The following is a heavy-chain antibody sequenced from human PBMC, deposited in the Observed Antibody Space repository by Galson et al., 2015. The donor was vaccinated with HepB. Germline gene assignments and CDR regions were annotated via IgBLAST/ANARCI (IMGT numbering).Heavy chain of an antibody. CDR2: IWYDGSNK. Sequence: SLRLSCAASGFTFSSYGMHWVRQAPGKGLEWVAVIWYDGSNKYYADSVKGRFTISRDNSKNTLYLQTNSLRAEDTAVYYCARPFYCSSTSCYHGAFDIWGQGTMVTVSS. CDR3: ARPFYCSSTSCYHGAFDI. J-gene: IGHJ3*02. D-gene: IGHD2-2*01. CDR1: GFTFSSYG. V-gene: IGHV3-33*01.